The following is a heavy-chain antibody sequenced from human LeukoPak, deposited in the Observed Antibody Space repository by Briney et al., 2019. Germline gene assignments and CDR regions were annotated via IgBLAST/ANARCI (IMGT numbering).Heavy chain of an antibody. CDR1: GFTFTNYA. J-gene: IGHJ4*02. V-gene: IGHV3-23*01. CDR3: ARRDYYYCFDY. D-gene: IGHD3-22*01. Sequence: GGSLRLSCAASGFTFTNYAMSWVRQAPGKGLEWVSVISGSGGSTYYADSVKGRFTISRDNSKDTLYLQMNSLRAEDTAVYYCARRDYYYCFDYWGQGTLVTISS. CDR2: ISGSGGST.